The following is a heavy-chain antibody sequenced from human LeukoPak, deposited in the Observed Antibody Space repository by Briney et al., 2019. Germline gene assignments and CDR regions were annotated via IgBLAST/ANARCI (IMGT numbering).Heavy chain of an antibody. CDR1: GGFLSGHY. D-gene: IGHD3-22*01. Sequence: SETLSLTCTVSGGFLSGHYWTWIRQPPGKGLEWIGHIYDSGSTTYNPSLKSRVTISVDTSKNQFSLKLSSVTAADTAVYYCARAYYDKSGYYYHYKDGRGKGTT. V-gene: IGHV4-59*11. CDR3: ARAYYDKSGYYYHYKDG. CDR2: IYDSGST. J-gene: IGHJ6*03.